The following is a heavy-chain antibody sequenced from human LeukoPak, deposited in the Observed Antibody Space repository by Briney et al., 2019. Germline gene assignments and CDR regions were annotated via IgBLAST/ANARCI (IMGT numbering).Heavy chain of an antibody. J-gene: IGHJ3*02. V-gene: IGHV4-59*12. Sequence: SETLSLTCTVSGGSISSYYWSWIRQPPGKGLEWIGYIYYSGSTNYNPSLKSRVTISVDTSKNQFSLKLTSVTAADTAVYYCARDVPTVQLWRTDAFDIWGQGTMVTVSS. D-gene: IGHD5-18*01. CDR3: ARDVPTVQLWRTDAFDI. CDR1: GGSISSYY. CDR2: IYYSGST.